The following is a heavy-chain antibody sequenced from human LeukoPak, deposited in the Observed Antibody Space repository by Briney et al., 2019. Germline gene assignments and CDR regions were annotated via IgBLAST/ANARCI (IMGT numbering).Heavy chain of an antibody. J-gene: IGHJ6*02. CDR3: ARDLGYCSSTSCYAEENHYGMDF. Sequence: GGSLRLSCAASRFTVSSNYMSWVRQAPGKGLEWVSVIYSGGSTYYADSVKGRFTISRHNSKNTLYLQMISLRAEDTDVYYCARDLGYCSSTSCYAEENHYGMDFWGQGTTVTDSS. D-gene: IGHD2-2*01. V-gene: IGHV3-53*04. CDR1: RFTVSSNY. CDR2: IYSGGST.